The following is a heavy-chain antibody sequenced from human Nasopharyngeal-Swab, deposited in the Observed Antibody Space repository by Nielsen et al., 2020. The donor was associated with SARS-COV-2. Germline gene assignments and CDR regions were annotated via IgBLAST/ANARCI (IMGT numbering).Heavy chain of an antibody. CDR3: ARLRTRSPQGSELLAPNWFDP. CDR1: GYSFTSYW. D-gene: IGHD1-26*01. Sequence: GESLKISYKGSGYSFTSYWISWVRQMPGKGLEWMGRIDPSDSYTNYSPSFQGHVTISADKSISTAYLQWSSLKASDTAMYYCARLRTRSPQGSELLAPNWFDPWGQGTLVTVSS. CDR2: IDPSDSYT. J-gene: IGHJ5*02. V-gene: IGHV5-10-1*01.